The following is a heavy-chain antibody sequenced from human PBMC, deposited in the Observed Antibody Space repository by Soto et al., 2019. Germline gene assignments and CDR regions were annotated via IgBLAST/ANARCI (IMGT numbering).Heavy chain of an antibody. J-gene: IGHJ4*02. CDR1: GFTVSTKY. CDR2: IYSGGST. D-gene: IGHD3-16*01. Sequence: EVQLVESGGGLVQPGGSLRLSCAASGFTVSTKYMSLVSQAPGKGLEWVSVIYSGGSTFYADSVRGRFTISRDNSKNTVNLHMNSLSAEDTAVYYCARDHWAADYWGQGTLVTVSS. CDR3: ARDHWAADY. V-gene: IGHV3-66*01.